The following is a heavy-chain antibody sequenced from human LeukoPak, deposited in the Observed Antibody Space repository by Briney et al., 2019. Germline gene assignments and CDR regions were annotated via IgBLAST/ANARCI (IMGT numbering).Heavy chain of an antibody. Sequence: SETLSLTCTVFGDSISDATYYWGWIRQPPGKGLQWIGSISYTGSTYYNPSLKSRVSISFDTSKNQFSLKLSSVTAADTAVYYCARVSRRAAAGTRYFDYWGQGTLVTVSS. J-gene: IGHJ4*02. CDR2: ISYTGST. CDR1: GDSISDATYY. D-gene: IGHD6-13*01. CDR3: ARVSRRAAAGTRYFDY. V-gene: IGHV4-39*07.